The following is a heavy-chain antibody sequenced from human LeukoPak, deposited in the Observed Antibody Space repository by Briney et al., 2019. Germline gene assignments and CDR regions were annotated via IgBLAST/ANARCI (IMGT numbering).Heavy chain of an antibody. Sequence: GGSLRLSCAASGFTFGSYGMHWVRQAPGKGLEWVAVIWSDGRNKFYGDSVEGRFTISRDNSKNTLYLQMNSLRAEDTAVYYCVTSVGDLYFFDYWGQGTLVTVSS. CDR2: IWSDGRNK. J-gene: IGHJ4*02. CDR1: GFTFGSYG. CDR3: VTSVGDLYFFDY. D-gene: IGHD3-16*01. V-gene: IGHV3-33*01.